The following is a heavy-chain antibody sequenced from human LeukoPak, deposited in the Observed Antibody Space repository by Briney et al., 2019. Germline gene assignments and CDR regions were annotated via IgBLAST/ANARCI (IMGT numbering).Heavy chain of an antibody. CDR1: GFTFSSYA. Sequence: GGSLRLSCAASGFTFSSYAMSWVRQAPGKGLEWVSAISGSGGSTYYADSMKGRFTISRDNSKNTLYLQMSSLRAEDTAVYYCVKDGGEWEPIDWGQGTLVTVSS. V-gene: IGHV3-23*01. CDR3: VKDGGEWEPID. J-gene: IGHJ4*02. D-gene: IGHD1-26*01. CDR2: ISGSGGST.